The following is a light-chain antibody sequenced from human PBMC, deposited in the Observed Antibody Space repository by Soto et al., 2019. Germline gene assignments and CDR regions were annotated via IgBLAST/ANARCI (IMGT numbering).Light chain of an antibody. CDR3: QHYNDLPLT. CDR1: QSVSSS. J-gene: IGKJ4*01. Sequence: EIVLTQSPGTLSLSPGERATLSCRASQSVSSSLAWYQQKPGQAPRLLIYGASTRATGIPARFSGSGSGTEFTLTISSLQSEDFAVYSCQHYNDLPLTFGGGTKVDIK. CDR2: GAS. V-gene: IGKV3-15*01.